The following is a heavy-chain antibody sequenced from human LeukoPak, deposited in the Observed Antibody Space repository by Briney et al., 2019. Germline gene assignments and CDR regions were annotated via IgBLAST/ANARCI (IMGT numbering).Heavy chain of an antibody. D-gene: IGHD2-2*02. CDR3: ARVRAPGIVVVPAAIMRYNWFDP. CDR2: IYYSGST. J-gene: IGHJ5*02. V-gene: IGHV4-59*01. Sequence: SETLSLTCTVSGGSISSYYWSWIRQPPGKGLEWIGYIYYSGSTNYNPSLKSRVTISVDTSKNQFSLKLSSVTAAVTAVYYCARVRAPGIVVVPAAIMRYNWFDPWGQGTLVTVSS. CDR1: GGSISSYY.